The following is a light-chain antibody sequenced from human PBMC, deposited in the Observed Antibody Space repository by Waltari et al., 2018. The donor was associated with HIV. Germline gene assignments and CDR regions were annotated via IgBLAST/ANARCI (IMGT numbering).Light chain of an antibody. V-gene: IGLV6-57*04. Sequence: NFMLTQPHSVSESPGKTVTISCTRSSGDIASNYVRWYQLRPGSAPTTFIYEHSQRPSGVPDRFSGSIDSSSNSASLTISGLKTEDEADYYCQSYDTDTHAIFGGGTKLTVL. CDR1: SGDIASNY. CDR3: QSYDTDTHAI. CDR2: EHS. J-gene: IGLJ2*01.